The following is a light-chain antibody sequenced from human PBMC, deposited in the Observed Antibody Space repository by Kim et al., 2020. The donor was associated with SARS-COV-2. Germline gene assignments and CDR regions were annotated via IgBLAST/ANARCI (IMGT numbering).Light chain of an antibody. CDR2: SDS. Sequence: APGKTATITCGGNNIGSKSVHWYQQKPGQAPVKVIYSDSDRPSGIPERFSGSNSGNAATLTISRVEAGDEADYYCQVWATTSDAWVFGGGTQLTVL. CDR3: QVWATTSDAWV. V-gene: IGLV3-21*04. J-gene: IGLJ3*02. CDR1: NIGSKS.